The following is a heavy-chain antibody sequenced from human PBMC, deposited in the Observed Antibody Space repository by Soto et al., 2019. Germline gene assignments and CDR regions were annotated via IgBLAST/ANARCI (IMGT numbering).Heavy chain of an antibody. Sequence: QVQLVQSGTEVQKPGSSVKVSCKASGGTFSNYAISWVRQAPGQGLEWMGGIIPVFGTANYARKFQGRVTITADVSTNTAYMELRSLRSDDTAVYYCARARRDGGNSGGFFDYWGQGTLVTVSS. J-gene: IGHJ4*02. CDR3: ARARRDGGNSGGFFDY. D-gene: IGHD2-21*02. V-gene: IGHV1-69*01. CDR1: GGTFSNYA. CDR2: IIPVFGTA.